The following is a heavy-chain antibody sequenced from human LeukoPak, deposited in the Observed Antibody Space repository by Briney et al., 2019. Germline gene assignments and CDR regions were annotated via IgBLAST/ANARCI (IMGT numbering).Heavy chain of an antibody. CDR1: GFTFSSYD. V-gene: IGHV3-23*01. CDR2: ISGSGGST. D-gene: IGHD4-17*01. CDR3: ARPTTVTPTKKYYYYYMDV. Sequence: GGSLRLSCAASGFTFSSYDMSWVRQAPGKGLEWVSAISGSGGSTYYADSVKGRFTISRDNAKNSLYLQMNSLRAEDTAVYYCARPTTVTPTKKYYYYYMDVWGKGTTVTVSS. J-gene: IGHJ6*03.